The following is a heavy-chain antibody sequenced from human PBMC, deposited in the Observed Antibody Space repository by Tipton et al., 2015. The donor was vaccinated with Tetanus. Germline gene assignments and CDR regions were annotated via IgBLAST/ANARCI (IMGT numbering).Heavy chain of an antibody. D-gene: IGHD2-21*02. CDR1: GGSISSYY. J-gene: IGHJ3*01. CDR3: ARDDPYCGGDCHDAFDA. V-gene: IGHV4-59*01. Sequence: TLSLTCTVSGGSISSYYWSWIRQPPGKGLEWIGYIYYSGSTNYNPSLKSRVTISVDTSKNQFSLKLGSVTAADTAVYYCARDDPYCGGDCHDAFDAWGQGTMVTVSS. CDR2: IYYSGST.